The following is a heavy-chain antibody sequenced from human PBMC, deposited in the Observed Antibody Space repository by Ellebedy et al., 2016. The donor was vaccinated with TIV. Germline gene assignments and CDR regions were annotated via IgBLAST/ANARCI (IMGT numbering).Heavy chain of an antibody. D-gene: IGHD3-10*01. V-gene: IGHV3-23*01. J-gene: IGHJ3*02. CDR1: GFNFGGHA. CDR2: IGSSAYST. Sequence: GESLKISCAASGFNFGGHAMKWVRQPPGKGLEWVSSIGSSAYSTHYADSVKGRFTISRDNSRNTLYLQMNSLRGEDTAVYFCAKDVRYTTGRGGALDIWGQGAMVTVSS. CDR3: AKDVRYTTGRGGALDI.